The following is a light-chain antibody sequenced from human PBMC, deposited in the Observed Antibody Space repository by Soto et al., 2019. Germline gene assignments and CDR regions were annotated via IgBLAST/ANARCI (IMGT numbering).Light chain of an antibody. CDR1: SSNIGAGYD. CDR3: QSYDSSLTVV. CDR2: GNI. Sequence: QSVLTQPPSVSGAAGERVTISCTGSSSNIGAGYDVHWYQQVPGTAPKLLIYGNINRPSGVPDRFSGSKSGTSASLAITGLQADDEADYYCQSYDSSLTVVFGGGTKLTV. J-gene: IGLJ2*01. V-gene: IGLV1-40*01.